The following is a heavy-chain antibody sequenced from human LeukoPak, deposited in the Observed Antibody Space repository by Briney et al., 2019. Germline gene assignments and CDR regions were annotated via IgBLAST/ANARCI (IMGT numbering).Heavy chain of an antibody. D-gene: IGHD3-3*01. CDR3: ARQTLGRAFDY. J-gene: IGHJ4*02. Sequence: SETLSLTCAVYGGSFSGYYWSWIRQPPGKGLEWIGEINHSGSTNYNPSLKSRVTISVDTSKNQFSLKLRSVTAADTAVYYCARQTLGRAFDYWGQGTLVTVSS. CDR2: INHSGST. V-gene: IGHV4-34*01. CDR1: GGSFSGYY.